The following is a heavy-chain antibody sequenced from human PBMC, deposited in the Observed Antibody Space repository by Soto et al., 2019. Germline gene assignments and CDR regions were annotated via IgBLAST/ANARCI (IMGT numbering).Heavy chain of an antibody. CDR2: IYYSETT. CDR3: ALSSGWYDYYHFGMDV. V-gene: IGHV4-59*13. D-gene: IGHD6-19*01. J-gene: IGHJ6*02. Sequence: QVQLQESGPGLAKPSETLSLICSVSGVSISNYYWSWIRQTPGRGLEWIGYIYYSETTNSNPSLQSRVTISVDTSKNQVSLRMTSVTAADTAMYYCALSSGWYDYYHFGMDVWGQGTTVTVSS. CDR1: GVSISNYY.